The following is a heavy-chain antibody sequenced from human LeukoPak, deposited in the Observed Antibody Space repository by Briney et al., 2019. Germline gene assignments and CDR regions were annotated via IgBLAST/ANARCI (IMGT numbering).Heavy chain of an antibody. CDR2: INHSGST. CDR3: ARGVWGY. D-gene: IGHD3-16*01. J-gene: IGHJ4*02. CDR1: GGPFSGYY. V-gene: IGHV4-34*01. Sequence: SETLSLTCAVYGGPFSGYYWSWIRQPPGKGLEWIGEINHSGSTNYNPSLKSRVTISVDTSKNQFSLKLSSVTAADTAVYYCARGVWGYWGQGTLVTVSS.